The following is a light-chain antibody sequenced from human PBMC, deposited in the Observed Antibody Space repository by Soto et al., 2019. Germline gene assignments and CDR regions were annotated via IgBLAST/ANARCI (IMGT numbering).Light chain of an antibody. CDR1: SGHSSYA. CDR3: HTWGTGIQV. Sequence: QPVLTQSPSASASLGASVKLTCTLSSGHSSYAIAWHQQQPEKGPRYLMKLNSDGSHSKGDGIPDRFSGSTSGAERYLTISSLQSEDEADYYCHTWGTGIQVFGGGTKVTVL. V-gene: IGLV4-69*01. CDR2: LNSDGSH. J-gene: IGLJ2*01.